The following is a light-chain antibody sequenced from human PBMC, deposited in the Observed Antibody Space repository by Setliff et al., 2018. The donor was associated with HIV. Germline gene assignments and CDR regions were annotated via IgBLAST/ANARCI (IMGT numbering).Light chain of an antibody. CDR3: QQYYITPLT. V-gene: IGKV4-1*01. CDR1: QSVLYSSNNKNY. Sequence: DIVMTQSPDSLAVSLGERATINCKSSQSVLYSSNNKNYLAWYQQKAGQPPKLLIYWASTRESGVPDRFSGSGSGTDFTLTISSLQAEDVAVYYCQQYYITPLTFGGGTKVDI. J-gene: IGKJ4*01. CDR2: WAS.